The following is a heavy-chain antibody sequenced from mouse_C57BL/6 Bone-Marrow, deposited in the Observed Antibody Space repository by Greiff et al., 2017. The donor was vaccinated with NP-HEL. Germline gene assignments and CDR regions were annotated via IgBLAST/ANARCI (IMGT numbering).Heavy chain of an antibody. J-gene: IGHJ3*01. CDR1: GFTFSSYA. CDR3: ARDKDYEWFAY. CDR2: ISDGGSYT. D-gene: IGHD2-4*01. Sequence: EVQVVESGGGLVKPGGSLKLSCAASGFTFSSYAMSWVRQTPEKRLEWVATISDGGSYTYYPDNVKGRFTISRDNAKNNLYLQMSHLKSEDTAMYYCARDKDYEWFAYWGQGTLVTVSA. V-gene: IGHV5-4*01.